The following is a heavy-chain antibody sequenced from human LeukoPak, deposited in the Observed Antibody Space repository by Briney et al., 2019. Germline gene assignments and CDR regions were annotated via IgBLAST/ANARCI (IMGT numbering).Heavy chain of an antibody. CDR2: ISYDGSNK. CDR1: GFTFSDYA. V-gene: IGHV3-30-3*01. J-gene: IGHJ4*02. CDR3: ARALYYYDSSPFDY. D-gene: IGHD3-22*01. Sequence: PGRSLRLSCAASGFTFSDYAIHWVRQAPGKGLEWVAVISYDGSNKYYADSVKSRFTISKDNSKSTLYLQMNSLRAEDTAVYYCARALYYYDSSPFDYWGQGTLVTVSS.